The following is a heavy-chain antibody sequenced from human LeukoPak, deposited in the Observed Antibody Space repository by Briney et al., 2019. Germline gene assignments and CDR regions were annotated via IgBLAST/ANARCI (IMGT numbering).Heavy chain of an antibody. J-gene: IGHJ3*02. CDR3: AKEQKLRYFDWLENADAFDI. V-gene: IGHV3-30*02. CDR1: GFTFSSYG. Sequence: HPGGSLRLSCAASGFTFSSYGMHWVRQAPGKGLEWVAFIRYDGSNKYYADSVKGRFTISRDNSKNTLYLQMNSLRAEDTAVYYCAKEQKLRYFDWLENADAFDIWGQGTMVTVSS. CDR2: IRYDGSNK. D-gene: IGHD3-9*01.